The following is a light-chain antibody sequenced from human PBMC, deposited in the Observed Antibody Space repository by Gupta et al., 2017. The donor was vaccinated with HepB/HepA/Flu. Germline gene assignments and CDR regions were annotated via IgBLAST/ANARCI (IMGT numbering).Light chain of an antibody. J-gene: IGKJ1*01. V-gene: IGKV3-15*01. CDR2: GAS. Sequence: MSPSPATLSVSPGERATLSCRASQSVSSNLAWYQQKPGQAPRLLIYGASTRATGIPARFSGSGSGTEFTLTISSLQSEDFAVYYCQQYNNWPPWTFGQGTKVEIK. CDR1: QSVSSN. CDR3: QQYNNWPPWT.